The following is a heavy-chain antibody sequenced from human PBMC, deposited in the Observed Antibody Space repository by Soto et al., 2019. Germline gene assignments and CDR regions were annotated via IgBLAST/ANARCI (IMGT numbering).Heavy chain of an antibody. CDR2: MFHRGGA. CDR3: ATGNVDSMLEY. J-gene: IGHJ4*02. V-gene: IGHV4-4*02. Sequence: SENLSLNFVVSHGSISTYDWWTWVSQPPGKGLEWIGKMFHRGGADYSPSLKSRVTISADSYKNHFALRLTAVTAADTAVYYCATGNVDSMLEYWGQGTQVTCSS. CDR1: HGSISTYDW. D-gene: IGHD3-3*01.